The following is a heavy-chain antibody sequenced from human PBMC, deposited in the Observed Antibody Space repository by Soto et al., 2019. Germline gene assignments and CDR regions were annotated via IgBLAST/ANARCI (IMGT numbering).Heavy chain of an antibody. CDR2: MNPNSGNT. CDR1: GYTFTSYD. D-gene: IGHD4-4*01. J-gene: IGHJ4*02. CDR3: ARVPHDYSNYGVDY. Sequence: QVQLVQSGAEVKKPGASVKVSCKASGYTFTSYDINWVRQATGQGLEWMGWMNPNSGNTGYAQKFQGRVTMTRNTSISTAYMELSCLRSEDTAVYYCARVPHDYSNYGVDYWGQGTLVTVSS. V-gene: IGHV1-8*01.